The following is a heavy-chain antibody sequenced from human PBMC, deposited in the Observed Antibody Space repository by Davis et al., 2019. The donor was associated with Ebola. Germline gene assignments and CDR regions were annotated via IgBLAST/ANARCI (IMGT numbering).Heavy chain of an antibody. D-gene: IGHD6-19*01. CDR2: ISSSSSYI. J-gene: IGHJ4*02. CDR3: ARDRGYSSGWYVRDY. V-gene: IGHV3-21*01. CDR1: GFTVSSNY. Sequence: GESLKISCAASGFTVSSNYMNWVRQAPGKGLEWVSSISSSSSYIYYADSVKGRFTISRDNAKNSLYLQMNSLRAEDTAVYYCARDRGYSSGWYVRDYWGQGTLVTVSS.